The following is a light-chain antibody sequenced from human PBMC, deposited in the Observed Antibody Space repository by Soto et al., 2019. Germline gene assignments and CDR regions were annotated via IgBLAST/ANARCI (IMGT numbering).Light chain of an antibody. J-gene: IGKJ5*01. CDR2: DAS. Sequence: EIALTQSPATLSLSPGERATLSCRASQSVSSYLAWYQHNLGQAPMLLIYDASYRATGIPARLSGSGSRTQCTLTISSLEPEDFAGYYWHQSNALITFSQGKRLEIK. CDR3: HQSNALIT. CDR1: QSVSSY. V-gene: IGKV3-11*01.